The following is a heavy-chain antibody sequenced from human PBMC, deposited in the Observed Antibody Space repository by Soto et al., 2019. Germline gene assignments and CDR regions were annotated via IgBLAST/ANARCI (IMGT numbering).Heavy chain of an antibody. CDR1: GFTFSSYG. CDR2: ISYDGSNK. V-gene: IGHV3-30*18. J-gene: IGHJ6*02. Sequence: GGSLRLSCAASGFTFSSYGMHWVRQAPGKGLEWVAVISYDGSNKYYADSVKGRFTISRDNSKNTLYLQMNSLRAEDTAVYYCAKYVVPAAMEWRDGMDVWGQGTTVTVYS. CDR3: AKYVVPAAMEWRDGMDV. D-gene: IGHD2-2*01.